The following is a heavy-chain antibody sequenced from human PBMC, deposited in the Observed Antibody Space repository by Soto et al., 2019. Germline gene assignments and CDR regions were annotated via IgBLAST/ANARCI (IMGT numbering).Heavy chain of an antibody. CDR2: INHSGST. J-gene: IGHJ4*02. Sequence: QVQLQPWGAGLLKPSETLSLTCAVYGGSFSGYYWSWIRQPPGKGLEWIGEINHSGSTNYNPSLKSRVTISVDTSKNQFSLKLSSVTAADTAVYYCARRSTQGLVRPFDYWGQGTLVTVSS. V-gene: IGHV4-34*01. CDR3: ARRSTQGLVRPFDY. CDR1: GGSFSGYY. D-gene: IGHD6-19*01.